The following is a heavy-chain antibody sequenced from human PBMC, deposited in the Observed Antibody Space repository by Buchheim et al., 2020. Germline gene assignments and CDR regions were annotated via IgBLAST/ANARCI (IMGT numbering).Heavy chain of an antibody. CDR3: VKDRVRWWDYHDRSGYTLDY. CDR1: GFSFSSYG. J-gene: IGHJ4*02. CDR2: TTYDGTNK. V-gene: IGHV3-30*18. Sequence: QAQLVDSGGGVVHPGTSLRLSCAASGFSFSSYGMHWVRQAPGKGLEWVALTTYDGTNKYYADSVKGRFTISRDNARSTLYLHMNSLTTDDTAVYYCVKDRVRWWDYHDRSGYTLDYWGQGT. D-gene: IGHD3-22*01.